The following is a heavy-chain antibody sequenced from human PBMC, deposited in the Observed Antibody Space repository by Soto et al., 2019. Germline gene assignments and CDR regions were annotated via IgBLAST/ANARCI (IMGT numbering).Heavy chain of an antibody. J-gene: IGHJ3*02. Sequence: GGSLRLSCAASGFTVSSNYMSWVRQAPGRGLEWVSVIYSGGSTYYADSVKGRFTISRDNSKNTVYLQMNSLRAEDTAVYYCARDPGHSHAFDIWGQGTMVTVS. CDR1: GFTVSSNY. CDR3: ARDPGHSHAFDI. V-gene: IGHV3-66*01. CDR2: IYSGGST.